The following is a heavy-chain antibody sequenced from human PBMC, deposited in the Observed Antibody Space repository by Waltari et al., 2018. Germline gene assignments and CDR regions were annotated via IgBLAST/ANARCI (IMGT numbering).Heavy chain of an antibody. CDR3: ARAHPPARFDY. J-gene: IGHJ4*02. CDR2: IYHSGST. V-gene: IGHV4-30-2*01. CDR1: GFTFDDYA. Sequence: QLVESGGGLVQPGRSLRLSCAASGFTFDDYAMHWVRQAPGKGLEWIGYIYHSGSTYYNPSLKSRVTISVDRSKNQFSLKLSSVTAADTAVYYCARAHPPARFDYWGQGTLVTVSS.